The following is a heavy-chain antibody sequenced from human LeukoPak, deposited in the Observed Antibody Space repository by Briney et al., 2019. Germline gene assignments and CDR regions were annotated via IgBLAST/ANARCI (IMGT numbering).Heavy chain of an antibody. J-gene: IGHJ4*02. CDR3: ARDLGTQEYFDY. D-gene: IGHD1-1*01. Sequence: GGSLGLSCAASGFTFSDYYMSWIRQAPGKGLEWISYISASGRTTYYADSVKGRFTISRDNAKNSLYLVMDSLRAEDTAVYFCARDLGTQEYFDYWGQGSRVSVSS. CDR2: ISASGRTT. V-gene: IGHV3-11*01. CDR1: GFTFSDYY.